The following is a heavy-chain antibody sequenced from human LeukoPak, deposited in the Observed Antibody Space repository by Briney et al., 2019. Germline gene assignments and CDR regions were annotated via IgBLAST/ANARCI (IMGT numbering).Heavy chain of an antibody. CDR3: ARDLGNLYYDSSGYYDY. J-gene: IGHJ4*02. CDR2: INPNSGGT. V-gene: IGHV1-2*06. Sequence: GASVKVSCKASGYTFTGYYMHWVRQAPGQGLEWMGRINPNSGGTNYAQKFQGRVTMTRDTSISTAYMELSRLRSDDTAVYYCARDLGNLYYDSSGYYDYWGQGTLVTVSS. CDR1: GYTFTGYY. D-gene: IGHD3-22*01.